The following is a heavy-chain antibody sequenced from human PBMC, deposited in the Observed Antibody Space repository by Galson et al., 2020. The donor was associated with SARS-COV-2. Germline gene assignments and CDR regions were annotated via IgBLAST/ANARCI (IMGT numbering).Heavy chain of an antibody. CDR3: ARAFFVDYKEAAGWLQFFGFDY. V-gene: IGHV1-2*04. CDR2: INPNSGGT. J-gene: IGHJ4*02. D-gene: IGHD5-12*01. CDR1: GYTFTGYY. Sequence: ASVKVSCKASGYTFTGYYMHWVRQAPGQGLEWMGWINPNSGGTNYAQKFQGWVTMTRDTSISTAYMELSRLRSDDTAVYYCARAFFVDYKEAAGWLQFFGFDYWGQGTMVTVSS.